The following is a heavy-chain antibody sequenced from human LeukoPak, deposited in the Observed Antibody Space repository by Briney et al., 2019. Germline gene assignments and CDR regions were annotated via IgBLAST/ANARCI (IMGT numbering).Heavy chain of an antibody. V-gene: IGHV3-33*06. J-gene: IGHJ4*02. CDR2: IWYDGSNK. Sequence: PGRSLRLSCAASGFTFSSYGMHWVRQAPGKGLEWVAVIWYDGSNKYYADSVKGRFTISRDNSKNTLYLQMNSLRAEDTAVYYCAKDHYSSGWYFDYWGQGTLVTVSS. CDR3: AKDHYSSGWYFDY. CDR1: GFTFSSYG. D-gene: IGHD6-19*01.